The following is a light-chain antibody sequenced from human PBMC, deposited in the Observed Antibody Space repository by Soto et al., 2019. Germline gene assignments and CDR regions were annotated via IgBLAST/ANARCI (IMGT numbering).Light chain of an antibody. CDR3: QSYDSSLGVLYV. V-gene: IGLV1-40*01. CDR2: GSS. CDR1: SSNIGAGYD. Sequence: QSALTQPPSVSGAPGQRVSISCTGSSSNIGAGYDVHWFQQLPGTAPKLLIYGSSNRPSGVPDRFSGSKSGTSASLAITGLQAEDEADYYCQSYDSSLGVLYVFGTGTKVTVL. J-gene: IGLJ1*01.